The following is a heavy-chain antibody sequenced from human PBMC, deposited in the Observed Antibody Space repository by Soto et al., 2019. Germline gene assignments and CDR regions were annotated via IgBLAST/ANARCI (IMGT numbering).Heavy chain of an antibody. CDR1: GGTFSRHA. D-gene: IGHD2-2*01. CDR2: IIPIFGTA. J-gene: IGHJ6*02. V-gene: IGHV1-69*01. Sequence: QVQLVQSGAEVRKPGSSVKASCKASGGTFSRHAISWVRQAPGQGLEWMGGIIPIFGTANHAQKFQGRVTIIADESTSTVYMELSSLRSEDTAVYYCARDRNCSSTSCYLYYYYGMDVWGQGTTVTVSS. CDR3: ARDRNCSSTSCYLYYYYGMDV.